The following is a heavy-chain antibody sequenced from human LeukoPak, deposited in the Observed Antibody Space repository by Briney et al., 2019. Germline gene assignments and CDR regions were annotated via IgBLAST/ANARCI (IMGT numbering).Heavy chain of an antibody. CDR1: GFTFSSYG. J-gene: IGHJ4*02. V-gene: IGHV3-33*06. Sequence: GRSLRLSCAASGFTFSSYGMHWVRQAPGKGLEWVAVIWYDGSNKYYADSVKGRFTISRDNSRNTLYLQMNSLRAEDTAVYYCAKDNGGNFVDYWGQGTLVTVSS. CDR3: AKDNGGNFVDY. CDR2: IWYDGSNK. D-gene: IGHD4-23*01.